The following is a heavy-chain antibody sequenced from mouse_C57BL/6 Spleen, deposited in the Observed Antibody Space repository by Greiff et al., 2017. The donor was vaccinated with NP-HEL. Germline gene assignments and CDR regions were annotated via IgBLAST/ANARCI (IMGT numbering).Heavy chain of an antibody. CDR1: GYTFTSYW. Sequence: QVQLQQPGAELVRPGSSVKLSCKASGYTFTSYWMHWVKQRPIQGLEWIGNIDPSDSETHSNQKFKDKDPFTVDKSSSTAYMQLSSLTSEDSAVYYCARSYDYNFDYWGQGTTLTVSS. J-gene: IGHJ2*01. CDR3: ARSYDYNFDY. D-gene: IGHD2-4*01. CDR2: IDPSDSET. V-gene: IGHV1-52*01.